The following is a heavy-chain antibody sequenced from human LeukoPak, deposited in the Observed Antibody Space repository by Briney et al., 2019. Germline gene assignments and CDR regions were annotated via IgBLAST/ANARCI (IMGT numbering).Heavy chain of an antibody. CDR2: IYHSGST. J-gene: IGHJ4*02. CDR3: GAIAAAGPRPFDY. Sequence: PSETLSLTCAVSGGSISSSNWWSWVRQPPGKGLEWIGEIYHSGSTNYSPSLKSRVTISVDKSKNQFSLKLSSVTAADTAVYYCGAIAAAGPRPFDYWGQGTLVTVSS. D-gene: IGHD6-13*01. CDR1: GGSISSSNW. V-gene: IGHV4-4*02.